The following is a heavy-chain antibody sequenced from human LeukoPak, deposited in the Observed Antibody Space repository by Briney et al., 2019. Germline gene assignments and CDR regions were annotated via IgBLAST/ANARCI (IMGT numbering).Heavy chain of an antibody. CDR2: IRYDGSNK. CDR3: AKPYYDFWSGYPYYFDY. D-gene: IGHD3-3*01. J-gene: IGHJ4*02. Sequence: GGSLRLSCAASGFTFSSYGMHWVRQAPGKGLEWVAFIRYDGSNKYYADSVKGRFTIPRDNSKNTLYLQMNSLRAEDTAVYYCAKPYYDFWSGYPYYFDYWGQGTLVTVSS. V-gene: IGHV3-30*02. CDR1: GFTFSSYG.